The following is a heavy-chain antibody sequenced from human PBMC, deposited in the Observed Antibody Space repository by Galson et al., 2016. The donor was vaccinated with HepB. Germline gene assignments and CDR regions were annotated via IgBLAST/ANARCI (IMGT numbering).Heavy chain of an antibody. J-gene: IGHJ6*02. CDR2: TYYRSQWFN. D-gene: IGHD5-18*01. Sequence: CAISGDSVTNDETTWNWIRQSPSRGLEWLGRTYYRSQWFNEYAVSVKSRITINSDTSRNQFSLQLDSVTPDDTAGYFCTRGYMQTGMNVWGQGTTVTVSS. V-gene: IGHV6-1*01. CDR3: TRGYMQTGMNV. CDR1: GDSVTNDETT.